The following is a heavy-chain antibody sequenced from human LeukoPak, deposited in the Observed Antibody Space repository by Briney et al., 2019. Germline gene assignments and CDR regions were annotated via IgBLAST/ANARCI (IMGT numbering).Heavy chain of an antibody. D-gene: IGHD3-3*01. CDR2: IYTSGST. CDR1: GGSISSGSYY. V-gene: IGHV4-61*02. J-gene: IGHJ4*02. CDR3: ARGYYDFWSGYPSFDY. Sequence: SQTLSLTCTVSGGSISSGSYYWSWIRQPAGKGLEWIGRIYTSGSTNYNPSLKSRVTISVDTSKNHFSLKLSSVTAADTAVYYCARGYYDFWSGYPSFDYWGQGTLVTVSS.